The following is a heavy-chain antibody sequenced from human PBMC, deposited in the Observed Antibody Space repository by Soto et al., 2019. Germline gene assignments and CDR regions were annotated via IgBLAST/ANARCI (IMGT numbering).Heavy chain of an antibody. CDR1: GGSITSGPYY. J-gene: IGHJ5*02. V-gene: IGHV4-31*03. CDR2: IYYTGST. CDR3: ARLFGDYVGWFDP. D-gene: IGHD4-17*01. Sequence: QVQLQESGPGLVKPSQTLSLTCTVSGGSITSGPYYWSWIRQHPGKGLEWIGYIYYTGSTYSNPSLESRITMSVDTSQNQFSLKLRSVTAADTAVYYCARLFGDYVGWFDPWGQGTLVTVSS.